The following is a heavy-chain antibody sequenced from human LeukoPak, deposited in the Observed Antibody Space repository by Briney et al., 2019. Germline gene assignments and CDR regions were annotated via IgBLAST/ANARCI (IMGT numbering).Heavy chain of an antibody. CDR2: INHSGST. J-gene: IGHJ3*02. CDR1: GGSFSGYY. Sequence: SETLSLTCAVYGGSFSGYYWSWIRQPPGKGLEWIGEINHSGSTNYNPSLKSRVTMSVDTSKNQFSLRLRSVTAADTAVYYCARFGVLTGDAFDIWGQGAMVTVSS. D-gene: IGHD7-27*01. CDR3: ARFGVLTGDAFDI. V-gene: IGHV4-34*01.